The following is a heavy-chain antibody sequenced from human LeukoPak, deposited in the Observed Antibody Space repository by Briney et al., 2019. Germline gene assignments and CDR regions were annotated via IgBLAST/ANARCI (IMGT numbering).Heavy chain of an antibody. Sequence: PSETLPLTRTVSGGSVTDYYWSWIRQSPGKGLEWIGYIYYTGTSYNPSLKSRVTISADTSKNQFSLKLISVTAADTAVYYCASRKLGNDYWGQGTLVTVSS. CDR1: GGSVTDYY. CDR3: ASRKLGNDY. CDR2: IYYTGT. V-gene: IGHV4-59*02. J-gene: IGHJ4*02. D-gene: IGHD7-27*01.